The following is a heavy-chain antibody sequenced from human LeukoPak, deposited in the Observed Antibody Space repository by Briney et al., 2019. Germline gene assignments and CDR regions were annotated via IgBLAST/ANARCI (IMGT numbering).Heavy chain of an antibody. CDR2: IWYDGSNK. Sequence: GGSLRLSCAASGFTFSSYGMHWVRQAPGKGLEWVAVIWYDGSNKYYADSVKGRFTISRDNSKNTLYLLMNSLRAEDTAVYYCARDRHGKYYYYGMDVWGQGTTVTVSS. CDR3: ARDRHGKYYYYGMDV. D-gene: IGHD2-15*01. V-gene: IGHV3-33*01. J-gene: IGHJ6*02. CDR1: GFTFSSYG.